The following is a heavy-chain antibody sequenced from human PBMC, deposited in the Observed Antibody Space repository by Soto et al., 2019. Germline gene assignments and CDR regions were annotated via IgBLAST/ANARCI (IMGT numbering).Heavy chain of an antibody. CDR3: ARTYCSSTSCYGPYAFDI. J-gene: IGHJ3*02. CDR2: IYYSGST. D-gene: IGHD2-2*01. CDR1: GGSISSGGYY. V-gene: IGHV4-31*03. Sequence: SETLSLTCTVSGGSISSGGYYWSWIRQHPGKGLEWIGYIYYSGSTYYNPSLKSRVTISVDTSKNQFSLKLSSVTAADTAVYYCARTYCSSTSCYGPYAFDIWGQGTMVTVSS.